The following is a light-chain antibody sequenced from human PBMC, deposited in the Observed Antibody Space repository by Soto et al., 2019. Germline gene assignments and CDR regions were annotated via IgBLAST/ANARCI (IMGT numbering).Light chain of an antibody. Sequence: HSALTQPASVSGSPGQSITISCTGTSSDVGSYNLVSWYQQHPGKAPKLMIYEGSKRPSGVSNRFSGSKSGNTASLTISGLQAEDEADYYCCSYAGSRVVFGGGTKVTVL. J-gene: IGLJ2*01. CDR2: EGS. CDR1: SSDVGSYNL. CDR3: CSYAGSRVV. V-gene: IGLV2-23*01.